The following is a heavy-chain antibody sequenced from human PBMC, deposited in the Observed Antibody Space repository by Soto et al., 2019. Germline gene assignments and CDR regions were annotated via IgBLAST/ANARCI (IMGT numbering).Heavy chain of an antibody. J-gene: IGHJ6*02. V-gene: IGHV1-46*01. Sequence: ASVKVSCKASGYTFTTYYVHWVRQAPGQGLEWMGIINPSGGSTSYAQKFQGRVTMTRDTSTSTVYMELSSLRSEDTAVYYCAREGYCSSTSCYTQRPPRDYYYYGMDVWGQGTTVTVSS. CDR2: INPSGGST. CDR3: AREGYCSSTSCYTQRPPRDYYYYGMDV. D-gene: IGHD2-2*02. CDR1: GYTFTTYY.